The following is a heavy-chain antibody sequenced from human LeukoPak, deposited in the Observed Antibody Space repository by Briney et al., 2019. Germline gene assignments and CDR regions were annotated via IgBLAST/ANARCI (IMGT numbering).Heavy chain of an antibody. CDR1: GFTFSSYW. CDR2: IKQDGSEK. Sequence: GGSLRLSCAASGFTFSSYWMSWVRQAPGKGLEWVANIKQDGSEKYYVDSVKGRFTISRDNAKNSLYLQMNSLRAEDMAVYYCARGRVPQYYDFWSGYMFDSWGQGTLVTVSS. D-gene: IGHD3-3*01. CDR3: ARGRVPQYYDFWSGYMFDS. V-gene: IGHV3-7*01. J-gene: IGHJ4*02.